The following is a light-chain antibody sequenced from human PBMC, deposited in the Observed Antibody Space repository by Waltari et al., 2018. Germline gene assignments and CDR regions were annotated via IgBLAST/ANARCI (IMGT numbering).Light chain of an antibody. CDR2: EVN. Sequence: QSALTQPPSASGSPGQSVTISCTGTDSDVGGYNYVSWYQHHPGKAPKLLIFEVNKRPSGVPDRFSGSRYGNTASLTVSGLQAKDEADYYCSSYAGSKTIFGGGTKLTVL. CDR1: DSDVGGYNY. CDR3: SSYAGSKTI. V-gene: IGLV2-8*01. J-gene: IGLJ2*01.